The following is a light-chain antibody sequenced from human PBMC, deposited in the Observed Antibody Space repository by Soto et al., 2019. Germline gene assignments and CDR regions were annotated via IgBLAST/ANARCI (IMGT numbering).Light chain of an antibody. V-gene: IGKV1-39*01. CDR1: QSISSY. Sequence: DIQMTQSPSSLSASVGDRVTITCRASQSISSYLNWYQQNPGKAPKLLIYSASSLQSGVPSRFSGSGSGTDFTLTISSLQPEDFETYYCQQSYSTTRLTFGGGNKVEIK. CDR3: QQSYSTTRLT. CDR2: SAS. J-gene: IGKJ4*01.